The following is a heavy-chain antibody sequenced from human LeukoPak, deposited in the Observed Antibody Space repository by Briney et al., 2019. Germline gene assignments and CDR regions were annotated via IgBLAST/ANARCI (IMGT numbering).Heavy chain of an antibody. CDR3: ARVDVTMVRGPHFDY. Sequence: GGSLRLSCAASGFTFSSYAMTWVRQAPGKGLEWVSIISGSGAITYYVDSVKGRFTISRDNSKNTLYLQMNSLRAEDTAVYYCARVDVTMVRGPHFDYWGQGTLVTVSS. CDR2: ISGSGAIT. D-gene: IGHD3-10*01. CDR1: GFTFSSYA. V-gene: IGHV3-23*01. J-gene: IGHJ4*02.